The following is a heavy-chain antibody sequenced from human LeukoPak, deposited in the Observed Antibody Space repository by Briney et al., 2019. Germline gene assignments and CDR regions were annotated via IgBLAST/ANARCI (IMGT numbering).Heavy chain of an antibody. J-gene: IGHJ4*02. CDR2: MNPNSGNT. D-gene: IGHD2-21*02. Sequence: GASVKVSCKASGYTFTSYDINWVRQATGQGLEWMGWMNPNSGNTGYAQKLQGRVTMTRNTSISTAYMELSSLRSEDTAVYYCARGAGGYCGGDCYWDYWGQGTLVTVSS. V-gene: IGHV1-8*01. CDR1: GYTFTSYD. CDR3: ARGAGGYCGGDCYWDY.